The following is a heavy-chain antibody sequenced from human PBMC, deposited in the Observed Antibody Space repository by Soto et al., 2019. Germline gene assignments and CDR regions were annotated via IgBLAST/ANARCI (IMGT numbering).Heavy chain of an antibody. V-gene: IGHV1-2*04. D-gene: IGHD6-13*01. CDR2: INPNSGGT. CDR3: ARGWESAGSYYYYYMDV. CDR1: GYTFTGYY. J-gene: IGHJ6*03. Sequence: GASVKVSCKASGYTFTGYYMHWVRQAPGQGLEWMGWINPNSGGTNYAQKFQGWVTMTRDTSISTAYMELSRLRSDDTAVYYCARGWESAGSYYYYYMDVLGKSTTVTVSS.